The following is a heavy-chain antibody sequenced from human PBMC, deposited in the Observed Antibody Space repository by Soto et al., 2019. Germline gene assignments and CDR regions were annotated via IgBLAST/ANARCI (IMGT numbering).Heavy chain of an antibody. CDR2: ISAYNGNT. V-gene: IGHV1-18*04. J-gene: IGHJ4*02. CDR1: CYSFTSDG. Sequence: SVKVSCKASCYSFTSDGISWVRQAPGQGLEWMGWISAYNGNTNYAQKLQGRVTMTTDTSTSTAYMELRSLRSDDTAVYYCARDSRSELRQFDYWGQGTLVTVS. D-gene: IGHD1-26*01. CDR3: ARDSRSELRQFDY.